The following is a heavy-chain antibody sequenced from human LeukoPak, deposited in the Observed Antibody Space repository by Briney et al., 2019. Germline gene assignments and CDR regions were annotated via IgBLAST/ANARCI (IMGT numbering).Heavy chain of an antibody. J-gene: IGHJ3*02. Sequence: GGSLRLSCAASGFTFSSYAMHWVRQAPGKGLEWMAVISYDGSNKYYADSVKGRFTISRDNSKNTLYLQMNSLRAEDTAVYYCARDVNYSDAFDIWGQGTMVTVSS. D-gene: IGHD1-7*01. V-gene: IGHV3-30*14. CDR2: ISYDGSNK. CDR1: GFTFSSYA. CDR3: ARDVNYSDAFDI.